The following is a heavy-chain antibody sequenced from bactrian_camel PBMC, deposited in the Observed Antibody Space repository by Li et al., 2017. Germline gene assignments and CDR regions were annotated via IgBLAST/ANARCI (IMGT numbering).Heavy chain of an antibody. V-gene: IGHV3S53*01. Sequence: HVQLVESGGGSVQAGGSLRLSCAATGKTNVLNCMGWFRQAPGKEREGVAVIDGDGSIGYGDSVKGRFTISKDTGKNTLYLEMNSLKPEDTATYYCAADRPPCTVAANMRWSWFNKMDYWGKGTQVTVS. J-gene: IGHJ7*01. D-gene: IGHD6*01. CDR1: GKTNVLNC. CDR2: IDGDGSI.